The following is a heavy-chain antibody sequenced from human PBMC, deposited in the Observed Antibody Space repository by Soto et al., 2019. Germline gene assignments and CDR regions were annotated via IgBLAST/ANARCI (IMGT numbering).Heavy chain of an antibody. D-gene: IGHD1-26*01. CDR1: GFTFSSYA. CDR3: ANQLVGATPYFGY. V-gene: IGHV3-23*01. J-gene: IGHJ4*02. Sequence: EVQLLESGGGLVQPGGSLRLSCAASGFTFSSYAMSWVRQAPGKGLEWVSAISGSGGSTYYADSVKGRFTISRDNSKNTLYLQTNSQRAKDTAVYYFANQLVGATPYFGYWGQGTLVTVSS. CDR2: ISGSGGST.